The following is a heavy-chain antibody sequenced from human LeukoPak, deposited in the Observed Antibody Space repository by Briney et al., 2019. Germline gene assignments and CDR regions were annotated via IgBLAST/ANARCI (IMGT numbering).Heavy chain of an antibody. J-gene: IGHJ5*02. CDR2: ISAYNGNT. CDR1: GGTFSSYA. CDR3: ARLDSFWFDP. Sequence: ASVKVSCKASGGTFSSYAISWVRQAPGQGLEWMGWISAYNGNTNYAQKLQGRVTMTTDTSTSTAYMELRSLRSDDTAVYYCARLDSFWFDPWGQGTLVTVSS. V-gene: IGHV1-18*01.